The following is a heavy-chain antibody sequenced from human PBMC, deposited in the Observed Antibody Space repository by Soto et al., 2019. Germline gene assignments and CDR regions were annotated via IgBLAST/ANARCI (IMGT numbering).Heavy chain of an antibody. J-gene: IGHJ4*02. CDR2: ISGSGDTS. D-gene: IGHD6-19*01. V-gene: IGHV3-23*01. CDR1: GFTFSNYA. CDR3: AKEGTSGLYYFDY. Sequence: PGGSLRLSCAASGFTFSNYAIIWVRQAPGKGLEWVSIISGSGDTSYYADSVKGRFTISRDNSRNTLYLQLNSLRAEDSAKYYCAKEGTSGLYYFDYWGPGTLVTVSS.